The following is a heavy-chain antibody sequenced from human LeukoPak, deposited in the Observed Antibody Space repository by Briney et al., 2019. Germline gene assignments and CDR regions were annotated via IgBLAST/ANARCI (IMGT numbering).Heavy chain of an antibody. Sequence: NPGGSLRLSCAASGFTVSSKSMNWVRQAPGKGLEWVSVTYSGGSTGYADSVKGRFTISRDNSKNTLFLQMNSLRAEDTAFYYCARDAFDIWGQGTMVTVSS. J-gene: IGHJ3*02. CDR2: TYSGGST. V-gene: IGHV3-66*01. CDR1: GFTVSSKS. CDR3: ARDAFDI.